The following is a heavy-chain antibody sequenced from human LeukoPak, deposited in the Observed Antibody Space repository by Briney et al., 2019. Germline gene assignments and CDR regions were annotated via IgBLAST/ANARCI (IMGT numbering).Heavy chain of an antibody. CDR2: ISSDGSNT. Sequence: PGGSQRLSCAASGLTFSSYAMHWVRQAPGKGLEYLSAISSDGSNTYNANSVRGRFTISRDNSKNTLYLQMGSLRAEDMAVYYCARGDNIGWYSRDDYWGQGTLVTVSS. D-gene: IGHD6-19*01. CDR3: ARGDNIGWYSRDDY. CDR1: GLTFSSYA. V-gene: IGHV3-64*01. J-gene: IGHJ4*02.